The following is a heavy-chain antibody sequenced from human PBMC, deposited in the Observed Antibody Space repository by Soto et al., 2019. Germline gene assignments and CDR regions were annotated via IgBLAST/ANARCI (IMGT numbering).Heavy chain of an antibody. Sequence: PGGSLRLSCAASGFTFSSYAMSWVRQAPGKGLEWVSAISGSGISTYYADSVKGRFTISRDNSKNTVYLQMNSLRAEDTAVYYCARALINSGSSPCDVWGQGTTVTVSS. CDR3: ARALINSGSSPCDV. J-gene: IGHJ6*02. CDR2: ISGSGIST. CDR1: GFTFSSYA. V-gene: IGHV3-23*01. D-gene: IGHD1-26*01.